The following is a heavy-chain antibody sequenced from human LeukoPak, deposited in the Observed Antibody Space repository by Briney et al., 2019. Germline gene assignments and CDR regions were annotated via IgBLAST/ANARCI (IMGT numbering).Heavy chain of an antibody. J-gene: IGHJ4*02. CDR2: ISRDGSDT. D-gene: IGHD6-19*01. CDR1: GFSFSSYA. Sequence: GRSLRLACAASGFSFSSYAMFWVRQAPGKGLGWVTIISRDGSDTFYADSVRGRFTVSRDNSKNTLYLQMKNLRAEDTAVYYCATVRGSDWYMDYWGQGTLVTVSS. CDR3: ATVRGSDWYMDY. V-gene: IGHV3-30*07.